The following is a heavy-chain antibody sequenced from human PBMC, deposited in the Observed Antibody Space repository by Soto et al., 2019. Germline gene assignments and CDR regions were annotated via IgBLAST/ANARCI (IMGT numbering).Heavy chain of an antibody. CDR1: GFTFTNYW. CDR2: INGDGSNT. V-gene: IGHV3-74*01. J-gene: IGHJ6*02. CDR3: ARGIQYRYGMDV. D-gene: IGHD3-16*02. Sequence: EVQLVESGGTLVQPGGSLRLSCAATGFTFTNYWMHWVRQAPGKGLVWVSRINGDGSNTFYADSVKGRLTISRDNAENTAYLQMNSLRAEDTAVYYCARGIQYRYGMDVWGQGTTVTVSS.